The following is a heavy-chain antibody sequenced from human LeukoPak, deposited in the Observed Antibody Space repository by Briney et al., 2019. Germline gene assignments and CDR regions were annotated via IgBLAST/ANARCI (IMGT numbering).Heavy chain of an antibody. D-gene: IGHD5-24*01. CDR1: GFTFSNYW. Sequence: PGGSLRLSCAASGFTFSNYWMHWVRQAPGKGLVWVSAISGSGGSTYYADSVKGRFTISRDNSKNTLYLQMNNLRAEDTAVYYCAKDYVSRDGYWDFDYWGQGALVTVSS. CDR2: ISGSGGST. CDR3: AKDYVSRDGYWDFDY. V-gene: IGHV3-23*01. J-gene: IGHJ4*02.